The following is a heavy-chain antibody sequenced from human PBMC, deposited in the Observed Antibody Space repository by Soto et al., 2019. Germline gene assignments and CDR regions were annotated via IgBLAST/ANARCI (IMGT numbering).Heavy chain of an antibody. J-gene: IGHJ5*02. D-gene: IGHD2-8*01. V-gene: IGHV3-74*01. CDR1: GFTFSSYW. CDR3: AKETYCTNGVCSQGGYNWFDP. Sequence: AGGSLRLSCAASGFTFSSYWMHWVRQAPGKGLVWVSRINSDGGSTSYADSVKGRFTISRDNSKNTLYLQMNSLRAEDTAVYYCAKETYCTNGVCSQGGYNWFDPWGQGTLVTAPQ. CDR2: INSDGGST.